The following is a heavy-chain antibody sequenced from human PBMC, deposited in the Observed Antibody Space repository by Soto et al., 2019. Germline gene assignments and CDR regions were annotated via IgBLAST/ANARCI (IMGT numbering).Heavy chain of an antibody. Sequence: VGSLRLSCAASVFTLSYYGMSCVRQSPGKWLEWVSAVSPNGQGIYYADSVRGRFTISRDISKNTVFLHMDSLRAEDTAVYYCAKDREYHRDYFNYWGPGTLVNVS. J-gene: IGHJ4*02. CDR3: AKDREYHRDYFNY. CDR2: VSPNGQGI. V-gene: IGHV3-23*01. CDR1: VFTLSYYG. D-gene: IGHD2-2*01.